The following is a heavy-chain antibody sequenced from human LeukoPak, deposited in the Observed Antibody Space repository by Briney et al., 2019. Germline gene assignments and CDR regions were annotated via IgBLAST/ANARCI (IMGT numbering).Heavy chain of an antibody. V-gene: IGHV3-30*02. Sequence: GGSLRLSCAASGFTVSSNYMSWVRQAPGKGLEWVAFIRYDGSNKYYADSVKGRFTISRDNSKNTLYLQMNSLRAEDTAVYYCAKGATTSSYYYYYMDVWGKGTTVTVSS. CDR1: GFTVSSNY. J-gene: IGHJ6*03. D-gene: IGHD6-19*01. CDR3: AKGATTSSYYYYYMDV. CDR2: IRYDGSNK.